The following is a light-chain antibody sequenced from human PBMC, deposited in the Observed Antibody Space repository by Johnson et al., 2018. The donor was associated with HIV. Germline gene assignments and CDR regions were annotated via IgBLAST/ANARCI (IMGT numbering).Light chain of an antibody. Sequence: QSVLTQPPSVSAAPGQKVTISCSGSSSNIGNNYVSWYQQLPGTVPKLLIYDNNKRPSGIPDRFSGSKSGTSATLGITVLQAGDEADYYCGTWDSGLGAVYVFGPGTKVTVL. V-gene: IGLV1-51*01. CDR1: SSNIGNNY. J-gene: IGLJ1*01. CDR3: GTWDSGLGAVYV. CDR2: DNN.